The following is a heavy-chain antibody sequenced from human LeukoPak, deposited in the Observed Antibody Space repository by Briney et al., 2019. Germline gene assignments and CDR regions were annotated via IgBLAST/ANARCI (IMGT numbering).Heavy chain of an antibody. CDR1: GRSISDDS. Sequence: SETLSLTCTVSGRSISDDSWSWIRQTAGKALEWIGRVPLSGSTTYNPSLKSRVTMSLDTSKNQVSLRLSSVTAADTAVYFCARWGYSFGSRGFDSWGQGTLVTVSS. V-gene: IGHV4-4*07. CDR3: ARWGYSFGSRGFDS. D-gene: IGHD5-12*01. CDR2: VPLSGST. J-gene: IGHJ4*02.